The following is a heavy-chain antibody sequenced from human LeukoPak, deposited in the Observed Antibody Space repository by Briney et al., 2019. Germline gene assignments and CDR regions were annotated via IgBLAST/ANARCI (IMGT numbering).Heavy chain of an antibody. CDR2: INHSGST. D-gene: IGHD3-3*01. J-gene: IGHJ5*02. CDR1: GGSFSGYY. CDR3: ARGPGYDFWSGYQNWFDP. V-gene: IGHV4-34*01. Sequence: SETLSLTCAVYGGSFSGYYWSWIRQPPGKGLEWIGEINHSGSTNYNPSLKSRVTISVGTSKNQFSLKLSSVTAADTAVYYCARGPGYDFWSGYQNWFDPWGQGTLVTVSS.